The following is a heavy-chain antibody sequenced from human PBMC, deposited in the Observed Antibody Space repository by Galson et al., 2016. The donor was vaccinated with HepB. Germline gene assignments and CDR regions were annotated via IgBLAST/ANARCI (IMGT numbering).Heavy chain of an antibody. CDR3: AKAGPSLYSSSGFWFDP. CDR2: MNPNSGNT. Sequence: SVKVSCKASGYTFTTYHINWVRQAAGHGLEWMGWMNPNSGNTGYAQKFQGRVTMTRNTSISTAYMELSSLRSDDTAVYYCAKAGPSLYSSSGFWFDPWGQGTQVAVSS. CDR1: GYTFTTYH. J-gene: IGHJ5*02. V-gene: IGHV1-8*01. D-gene: IGHD6-13*01.